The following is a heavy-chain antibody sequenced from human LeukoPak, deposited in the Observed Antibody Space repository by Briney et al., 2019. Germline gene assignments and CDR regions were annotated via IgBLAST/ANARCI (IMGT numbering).Heavy chain of an antibody. J-gene: IGHJ4*02. CDR2: IYYSGST. V-gene: IGHV4-59*01. D-gene: IGHD1-14*01. Sequence: SETLSLTCAVYGGSFSGYYWSWIRQPPGKGLEWIGYIYYSGSTNYNPSLKSRVTISVDTSKNQFSLKLSSVTAADTAVYYCARGYVTGPDYWGQGTLVTVSS. CDR1: GGSFSGYY. CDR3: ARGYVTGPDY.